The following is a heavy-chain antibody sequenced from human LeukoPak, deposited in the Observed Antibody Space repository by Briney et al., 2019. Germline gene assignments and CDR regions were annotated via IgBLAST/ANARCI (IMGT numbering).Heavy chain of an antibody. D-gene: IGHD3-10*01. J-gene: IGHJ4*02. CDR3: ARSPKGFGELLQHFDY. V-gene: IGHV3-48*03. Sequence: GGSLRLSCVASGFTLRSYVMNWVRQAPGKGLEWVSYISSSGSTIYYADSVKGRFTISRDNAKDSLYLQMNSLRAEDTAVYYCARSPKGFGELLQHFDYWGQGTLVTVSS. CDR2: ISSSGSTI. CDR1: GFTLRSYV.